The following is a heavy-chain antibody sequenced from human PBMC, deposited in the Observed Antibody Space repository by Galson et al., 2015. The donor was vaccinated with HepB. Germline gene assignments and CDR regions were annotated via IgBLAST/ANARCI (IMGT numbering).Heavy chain of an antibody. CDR2: IIPILGIA. J-gene: IGHJ6*02. Sequence: SCKASGGTFSSYTISWVRQAPGQGLEWMGRIIPILGIANYAQKFQGRVTITADKSTSTAYMELSSLRSEDTAVYYCATVTSMVRGVRYYYGMDVWGQGTTVTVSS. CDR3: ATVTSMVRGVRYYYGMDV. D-gene: IGHD3-10*01. CDR1: GGTFSSYT. V-gene: IGHV1-69*02.